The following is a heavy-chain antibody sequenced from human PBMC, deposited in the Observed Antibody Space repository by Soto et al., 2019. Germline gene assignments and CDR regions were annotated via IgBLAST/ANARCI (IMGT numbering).Heavy chain of an antibody. J-gene: IGHJ6*02. CDR1: GGSINSDF. V-gene: IGHV4-59*01. CDR3: ARGVSQGMDV. Sequence: SETLSLTCTVSGGSINSDFWTWIRQPPGKGLEWIGYIYYSGSTRYNPSLKSRVIILGDTSKNQLSLRLSSVTTADTAVYYCARGVSQGMDVWGQGTTVTVSS. CDR2: IYYSGST.